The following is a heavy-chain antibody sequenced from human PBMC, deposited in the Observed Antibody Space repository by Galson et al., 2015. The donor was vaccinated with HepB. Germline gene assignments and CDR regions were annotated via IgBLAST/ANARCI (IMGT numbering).Heavy chain of an antibody. CDR3: ARDWWLDY. Sequence: SLRLSCAASGFTFSSYAMHWVRQAPGKGLEWVAVISYDGSNKYYADSVKGRFTISRDNSKNTLYLQMNSLRAEDTAVYYCARDWWLDYWGKGTLVTVSS. CDR1: GFTFSSYA. D-gene: IGHD2-15*01. CDR2: ISYDGSNK. V-gene: IGHV3-30*04. J-gene: IGHJ4*02.